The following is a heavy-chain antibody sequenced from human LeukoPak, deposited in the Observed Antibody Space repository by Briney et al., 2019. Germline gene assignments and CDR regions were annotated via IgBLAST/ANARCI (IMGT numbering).Heavy chain of an antibody. V-gene: IGHV4-39*07. Sequence: PSETLSLTCTVSGGSISSSSYYWGWIRQPPGKGLEWIGSIYYSGSTYYNPSLKSRVTISVDKSKNQFSLKLSSVTAADTAVYYCARVPGDSSAGRYYYYYMDVWGKGTTVTVSS. CDR2: IYYSGST. CDR1: GGSISSSSYY. D-gene: IGHD3-22*01. CDR3: ARVPGDSSAGRYYYYYMDV. J-gene: IGHJ6*03.